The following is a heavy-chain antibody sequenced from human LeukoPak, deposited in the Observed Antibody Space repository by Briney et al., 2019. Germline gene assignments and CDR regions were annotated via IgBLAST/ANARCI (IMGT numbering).Heavy chain of an antibody. Sequence: ASVKVSCKASGFTFTSYGITWVRQAPGQGLEWMGWISAYNGNTNYAQKLQGRVTMTTDTSTSTAHMALRSLRSDDTAVYYCARGSEWLVRGDYFDYWGQGTLVTVSS. V-gene: IGHV1-18*01. CDR3: ARGSEWLVRGDYFDY. CDR2: ISAYNGNT. J-gene: IGHJ4*02. D-gene: IGHD6-19*01. CDR1: GFTFTSYG.